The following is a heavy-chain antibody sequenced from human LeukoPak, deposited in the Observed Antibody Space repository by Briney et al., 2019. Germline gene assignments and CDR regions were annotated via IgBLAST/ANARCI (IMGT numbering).Heavy chain of an antibody. CDR2: ISYDGSNK. CDR3: AKDLGGGSGCYDF. V-gene: IGHV3-30*18. J-gene: IGHJ2*01. CDR1: GFTFSSYG. Sequence: GGSLRLSCAASGFTFSSYGMHWVRQAPGKGLEWVAIISYDGSNKYYADSVQGRFTISRDNSKNTLYLQMISLRAEDTAVYYCAKDLGGGSGCYDFWGRGTLVTVSS. D-gene: IGHD6-19*01.